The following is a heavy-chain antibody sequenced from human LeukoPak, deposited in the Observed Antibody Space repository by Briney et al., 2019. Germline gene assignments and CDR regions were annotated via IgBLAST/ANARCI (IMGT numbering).Heavy chain of an antibody. D-gene: IGHD6-19*01. J-gene: IGHJ4*02. CDR3: ANGLAQGMAAQGMAVANRLFEC. CDR1: GFTFSSYG. V-gene: IGHV3-30*18. CDR2: ISYDGSNK. Sequence: GGSLRLSCAASGFTFSSYGMDWVRQAPGKGLEWVAGISYDGSNKYHADSVKGRFSISRDNSKNTLYLQMNSLRAEDTAVYYCANGLAQGMAAQGMAVANRLFECWGQGTLVTVSS.